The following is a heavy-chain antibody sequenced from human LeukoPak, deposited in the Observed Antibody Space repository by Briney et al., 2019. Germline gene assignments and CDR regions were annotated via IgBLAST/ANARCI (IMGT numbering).Heavy chain of an antibody. V-gene: IGHV3-30*04. Sequence: AGGSLRLSCAASGFTFSSYSMHWVRQAPGKGLEWVAVISFDAKDKYYADSVKGRFTISRDNSNNTLFLQVNSLRPEDTAVYYCARSRVVTTPGPSWGQGTLVTVSS. CDR1: GFTFSSYS. D-gene: IGHD1-14*01. CDR2: ISFDAKDK. CDR3: ARSRVVTTPGPS. J-gene: IGHJ1*01.